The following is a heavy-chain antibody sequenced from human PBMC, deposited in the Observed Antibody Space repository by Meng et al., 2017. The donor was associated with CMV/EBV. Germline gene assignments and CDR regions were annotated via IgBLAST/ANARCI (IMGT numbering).Heavy chain of an antibody. CDR1: GYTFTSYG. V-gene: IGHV1-18*01. D-gene: IGHD3-22*01. CDR2: ISAYNGNT. Sequence: ASVKVSCKASGYTFTSYGISWVRQAPGQGLEWMGWISAYNGNTNYAQKLQGRVTMTTDTSTSTAYMELRSLRSDDTAVYYCAKDKQYYDSSGWIDYWGQGTLVTVSS. CDR3: AKDKQYYDSSGWIDY. J-gene: IGHJ4*02.